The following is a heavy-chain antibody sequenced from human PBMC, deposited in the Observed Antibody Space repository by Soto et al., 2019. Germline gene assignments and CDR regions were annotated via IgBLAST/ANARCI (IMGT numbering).Heavy chain of an antibody. J-gene: IGHJ4*02. V-gene: IGHV3-23*01. Sequence: GSLRLSCAASGFTFSSYVMSWVRQSPGKGLEWVSAITGSGGDTYHADSVKGRFTISRDNTKNTLYLQMNSLKAEDTAIFYCAKGSDNSSPYYFDYWGQGTVVTVSS. CDR3: AKGSDNSSPYYFDY. CDR2: ITGSGGDT. D-gene: IGHD6-13*01. CDR1: GFTFSSYV.